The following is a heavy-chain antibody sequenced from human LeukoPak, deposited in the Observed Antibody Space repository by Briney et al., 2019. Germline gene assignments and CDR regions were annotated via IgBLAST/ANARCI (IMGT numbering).Heavy chain of an antibody. D-gene: IGHD6-6*01. CDR3: ARDPKGAAQSRYDY. J-gene: IGHJ4*02. Sequence: GASVKVSCKASGYTFTGYYMHWVRQAPGQGLEWMGWINPNSGGTNYAQKLQGRVTMTTDTSTSTAYMELRSLRSDDTAVYYCARDPKGAAQSRYDYWGQGTLVTVSS. V-gene: IGHV1-2*02. CDR1: GYTFTGYY. CDR2: INPNSGGT.